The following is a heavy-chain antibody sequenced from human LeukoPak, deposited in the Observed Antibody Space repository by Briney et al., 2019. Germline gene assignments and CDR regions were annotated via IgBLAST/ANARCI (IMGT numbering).Heavy chain of an antibody. J-gene: IGHJ4*02. CDR3: AKGGSGWYEAEIDY. D-gene: IGHD6-19*01. Sequence: PGGSLGLSCAASGFTFSSYEMNWVRQAPGKGLEWVSAISGSGGSTYYADSVKGRFTISRDNSKNTLYLQMNSLRAEDTAVYYCAKGGSGWYEAEIDYWGQGTLVTVSS. V-gene: IGHV3-23*01. CDR2: ISGSGGST. CDR1: GFTFSSYE.